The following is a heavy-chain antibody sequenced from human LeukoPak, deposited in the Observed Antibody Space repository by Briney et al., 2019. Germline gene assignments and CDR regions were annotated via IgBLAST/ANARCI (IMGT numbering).Heavy chain of an antibody. CDR3: ARDRTPYYDFWSGRHPPPSYGMDV. J-gene: IGHJ6*02. CDR1: GSTFSSYA. CDR2: ISYDGSNK. V-gene: IGHV3-30-3*01. Sequence: TGGSLRLSCAASGSTFSSYAMHWVRQAPGKGLEWVAVISYDGSNKYYADSVKGRFTISRDNSKNTLYLQMNSLRAEDTAVYYCARDRTPYYDFWSGRHPPPSYGMDVWGQGTTVTVSS. D-gene: IGHD3-3*01.